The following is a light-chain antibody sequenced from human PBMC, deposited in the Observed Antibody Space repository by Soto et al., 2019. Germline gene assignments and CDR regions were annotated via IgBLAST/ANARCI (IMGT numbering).Light chain of an antibody. CDR1: SSDVGGYNY. CDR2: KVS. V-gene: IGLV2-14*01. CDR3: SSFTTRSTLS. J-gene: IGLJ2*01. Sequence: QSVLTQPASVSGSPGQSITISCTGTSSDVGGYNYVSWYQQHPGKAPKLLIYKVSDRPSGVSNRFSGSKSGNTASLTISGLQAEDEADYYCSSFTTRSTLSFGGGTKLTVL.